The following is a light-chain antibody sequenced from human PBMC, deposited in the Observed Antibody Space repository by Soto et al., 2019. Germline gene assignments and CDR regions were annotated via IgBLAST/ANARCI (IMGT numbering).Light chain of an antibody. J-gene: IGKJ1*01. CDR3: QLYGNSRT. CDR2: GAS. Sequence: ETVLTQSPGTLSLSPGERATLSCRASQSISGNLVWYQQKPGQAPRLLIYGASIRATGIPDRFSGSGSGTDFTLTITRLEPEDFAVYYCQLYGNSRTFGQGTKVDIK. CDR1: QSISGN. V-gene: IGKV3-20*01.